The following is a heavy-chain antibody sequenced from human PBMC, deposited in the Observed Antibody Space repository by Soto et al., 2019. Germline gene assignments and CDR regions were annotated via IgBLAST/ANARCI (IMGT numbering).Heavy chain of an antibody. CDR2: ISSSSSYI. J-gene: IGHJ4*02. CDR1: GFTFSSYS. CDR3: ARVLGRDGYSLGY. Sequence: ESGGGLVKPGGSLRLSCAASGFTFSSYSMNWVRQAPGKGLEWVSSISSSSSYIYYADSVKGRFTISRDNAKNSLYLQMNSLRAEDTAVYYCARVLGRDGYSLGYWGQGTLVTVSS. V-gene: IGHV3-21*01. D-gene: IGHD5-18*01.